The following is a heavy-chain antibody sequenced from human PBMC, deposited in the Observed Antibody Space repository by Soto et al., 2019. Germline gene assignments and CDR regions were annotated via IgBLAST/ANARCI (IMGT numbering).Heavy chain of an antibody. V-gene: IGHV3-33*01. CDR1: GFTFSNYG. CDR3: ARDNYGIDY. J-gene: IGHJ4*02. CDR2: IRYDGTNI. Sequence: QVQLVESGGGVVQPGRSLRLSCAASGFTFSNYGMHWVRQPPGKGLGWVAVIRYDGTNIYYADSVKGRFTISRDNSKNTLYLQMNSLRAEDTAVYYCARDNYGIDYWGQGTLVTVSS. D-gene: IGHD3-16*01.